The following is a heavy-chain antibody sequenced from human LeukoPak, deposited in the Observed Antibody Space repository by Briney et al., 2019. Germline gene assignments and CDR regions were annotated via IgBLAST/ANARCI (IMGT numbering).Heavy chain of an antibody. CDR2: IYYSGST. CDR1: GGSISSGGYY. V-gene: IGHV4-30-4*08. J-gene: IGHJ5*02. CDR3: ARESPSTNWFDP. Sequence: PSQTLSLTCTVSGGSISSGGYYWSWIRQPPGKGLEWIGYIYYSGSTYYNPSLKSRVTISVDTSKNQFSLKLSSVTAADTAVYYCARESPSTNWFDPWGQGTLVTVSS. D-gene: IGHD5/OR15-5a*01.